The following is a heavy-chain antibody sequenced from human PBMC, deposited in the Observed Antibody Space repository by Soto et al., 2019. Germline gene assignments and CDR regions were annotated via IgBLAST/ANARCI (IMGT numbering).Heavy chain of an antibody. J-gene: IGHJ4*02. V-gene: IGHV3-30*18. CDR1: GFDFTYYA. CDR3: AKDEGVGGTLGLFDY. D-gene: IGHD1-26*01. CDR2: MSSDGSKI. Sequence: QVQLVESGGGAVQPGESLRLSCVASGFDFTYYAMHWARQAPGKGLESVAVMSSDGSKIHHTDSVKGRFTISRDNSKNTLYLQMNSLRKEDTAVYFCAKDEGVGGTLGLFDYWGQGTLVSVSS.